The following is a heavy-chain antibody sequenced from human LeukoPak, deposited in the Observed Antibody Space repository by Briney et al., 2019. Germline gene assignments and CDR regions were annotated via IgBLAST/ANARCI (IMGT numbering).Heavy chain of an antibody. CDR2: IYSGGST. CDR1: GFTVSSNY. J-gene: IGHJ3*02. D-gene: IGHD3-22*01. CDR3: AKEALNSWYYYDSSGYPTWGAFDI. Sequence: GGSLRLSCAASGFTVSSNYMNWVRQAPGKGLEWVSVIYSGGSTYYADSVKGRFTISRDNSKNTLYLQMNSLRAEDTAVYYCAKEALNSWYYYDSSGYPTWGAFDIWGQGTMVTVSS. V-gene: IGHV3-66*01.